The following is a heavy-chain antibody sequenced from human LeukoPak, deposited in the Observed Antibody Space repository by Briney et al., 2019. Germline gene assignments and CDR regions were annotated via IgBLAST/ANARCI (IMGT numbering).Heavy chain of an antibody. CDR1: GFTFSDYY. CDR3: ATNGWYGYYYFDY. CDR2: ISSSGSTI. J-gene: IGHJ4*02. Sequence: NPGGSLRLSCAASGFTFSDYYMSWIRQAPGKGLEWVSYISSSGSTIYYADSVKGRFTISRDNAKNSLYLQMNSLRAEDTAVYYCATNGWYGYYYFDYWGQGTLVTVSS. V-gene: IGHV3-11*04. D-gene: IGHD6-19*01.